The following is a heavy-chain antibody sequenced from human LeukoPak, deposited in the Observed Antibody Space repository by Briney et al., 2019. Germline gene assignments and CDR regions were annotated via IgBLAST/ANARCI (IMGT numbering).Heavy chain of an antibody. Sequence: GGSLRLSCAASGFTFSSYSMNWVRQAPGKGLEWVSYISSSSSTIYYADSVKGRFTISRDNAKNSLYLQMNSLRADDTAVYYCAKGSLSGDYIPAIDNYFDHWGQGTLVTVSS. CDR3: AKGSLSGDYIPAIDNYFDH. J-gene: IGHJ4*02. CDR1: GFTFSSYS. CDR2: ISSSSSTI. D-gene: IGHD4-17*01. V-gene: IGHV3-48*01.